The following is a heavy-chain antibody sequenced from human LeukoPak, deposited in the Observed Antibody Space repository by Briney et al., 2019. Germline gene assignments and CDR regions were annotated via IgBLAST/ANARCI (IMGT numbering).Heavy chain of an antibody. D-gene: IGHD6-19*01. CDR1: GFTFSSFD. J-gene: IGHJ4*02. CDR2: IRYDGSNK. Sequence: SGGSLRLSCAASGFTFSSFDMHWVRQAPGKGLEWVAFIRYDGSNKYYADSVKGRFTISRDNSKNTLYLQMNSLRAEDTAVYYCAKASYSSGWYTRWGQGTLVTVSS. V-gene: IGHV3-30*02. CDR3: AKASYSSGWYTR.